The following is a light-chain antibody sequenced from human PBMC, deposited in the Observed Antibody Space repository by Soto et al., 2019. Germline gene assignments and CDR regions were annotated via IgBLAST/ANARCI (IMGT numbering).Light chain of an antibody. J-gene: IGLJ1*01. Sequence: QSALTQPPSASGSPGQSVTISCTGTSSDVGGYNSVSWYQHHPGKAPRLMIYEVTKRPSGVPDRFSGSKSASTASLTVSGLQAEDEADYYCSSYAGSNNYVFGTGTKVTVL. V-gene: IGLV2-8*01. CDR2: EVT. CDR1: SSDVGGYNS. CDR3: SSYAGSNNYV.